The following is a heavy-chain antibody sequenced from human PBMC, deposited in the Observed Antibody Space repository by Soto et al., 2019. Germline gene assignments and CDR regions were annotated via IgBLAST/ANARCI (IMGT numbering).Heavy chain of an antibody. CDR2: IIPILDIA. J-gene: IGHJ3*02. CDR1: GGTFSTYT. Sequence: SVKVSCKASGGTFSTYTISWVRQAPGQGLEWMGRIIPILDIANYAQKFQGRVTITADKSTSTAYMELSSLSSEDTAVYYCARIYSSGYDLVPDAFDIWGQGTMVTVSS. V-gene: IGHV1-69*02. CDR3: ARIYSSGYDLVPDAFDI. D-gene: IGHD5-12*01.